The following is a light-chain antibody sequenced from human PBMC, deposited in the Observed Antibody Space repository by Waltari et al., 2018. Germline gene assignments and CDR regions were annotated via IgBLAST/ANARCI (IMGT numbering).Light chain of an antibody. V-gene: IGLV2-23*01. Sequence: QSALTQPASVSGSPGQSITISCTGTSSDVGRYNLVYWYQQHPGKAPKLMIYEASKRPSGVSDRFFGSKSGNTASLTISGLQAEDEADYYCCSYTSSSTLGVFGGGTKLTVL. CDR3: CSYTSSSTLGV. CDR1: SSDVGRYNL. CDR2: EAS. J-gene: IGLJ3*02.